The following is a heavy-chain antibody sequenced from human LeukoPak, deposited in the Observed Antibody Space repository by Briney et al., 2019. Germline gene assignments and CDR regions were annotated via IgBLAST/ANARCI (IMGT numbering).Heavy chain of an antibody. J-gene: IGHJ4*02. CDR1: GASYNAYY. D-gene: IGHD3-3*01. CDR3: AVGITILGVAASFDS. V-gene: IGHV4-34*01. Sequence: SETLSLTCAVYGASYNAYYWRWIRQPPGKGLEWIGDIHHRGTATYNPSLKSRLTISADASKNQFSLKLNSVTYADTAVYYCAVGITILGVAASFDSWGQGNLVIVSS. CDR2: IHHRGTA.